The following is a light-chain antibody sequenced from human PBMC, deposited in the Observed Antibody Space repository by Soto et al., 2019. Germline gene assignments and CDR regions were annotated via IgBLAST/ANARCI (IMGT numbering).Light chain of an antibody. Sequence: QSALTQPASVSDSPGQSITISCTGTSSDVGGSNFVSWYQQHPVKPPKLIIYDVANRPSGVSNRFSGSKSGSTASLIISRLQTEDEADYYCVSYTSSTTYVFGNGTKLTVL. CDR1: SSDVGGSNF. J-gene: IGLJ1*01. CDR2: DVA. V-gene: IGLV2-14*03. CDR3: VSYTSSTTYV.